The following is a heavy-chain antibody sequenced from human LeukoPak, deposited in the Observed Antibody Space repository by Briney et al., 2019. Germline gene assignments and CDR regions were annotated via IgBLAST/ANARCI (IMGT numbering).Heavy chain of an antibody. CDR1: GFTFNRHW. D-gene: IGHD5-18*01. CDR3: ARGSRGYSYGFSDY. V-gene: IGHV3-7*01. CDR2: VNPDMSEK. Sequence: GGSLRLSCAASGFTFNRHWMTWVRQAPGKGREWIANVNPDMSEKNYVESVKGRFTISRDNSKNTLYLQMNSLRAEDTAVYYCARGSRGYSYGFSDYWGQGTLVTVSS. J-gene: IGHJ4*02.